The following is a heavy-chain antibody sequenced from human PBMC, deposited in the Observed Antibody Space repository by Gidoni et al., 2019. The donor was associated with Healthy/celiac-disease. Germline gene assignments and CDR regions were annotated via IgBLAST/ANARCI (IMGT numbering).Heavy chain of an antibody. V-gene: IGHV3-21*01. J-gene: IGHJ4*02. CDR2: ISSSSSYI. CDR3: AGTGTTGVDY. Sequence: EVQLVESGGGLFKPGGSLRPSCAASGFTFSSYSMNWVRQAPGKGLEWVSSISSSSSYIYYADSVKGRFTITRDNAKNSLYLQMNSLGAEDTAVYYCAGTGTTGVDYWGQGTLVTVSS. CDR1: GFTFSSYS. D-gene: IGHD1-1*01.